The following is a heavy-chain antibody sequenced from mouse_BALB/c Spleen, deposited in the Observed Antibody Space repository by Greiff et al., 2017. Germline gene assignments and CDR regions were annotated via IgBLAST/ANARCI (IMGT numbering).Heavy chain of an antibody. CDR2: ISDGGSYT. CDR1: GFTFSDYY. CDR3: ARAYYDYDDEGAWFAY. Sequence: DVMLVESGGGLVKPGGSLKLSCAASGFTFSDYYMYWVRQTPEKRLEWVATISDGGSYTYYPDSVKGRFTISRDNAKNNLYLQMSSLKSEDTAMYYCARAYYDYDDEGAWFAYWGQGTLVTVSA. J-gene: IGHJ3*01. D-gene: IGHD2-4*01. V-gene: IGHV5-4*02.